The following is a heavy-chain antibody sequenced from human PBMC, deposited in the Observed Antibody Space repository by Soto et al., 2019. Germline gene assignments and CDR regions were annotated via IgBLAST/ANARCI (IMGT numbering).Heavy chain of an antibody. CDR1: GGTFSNYA. Sequence: ASVKVSCKASGGTFSNYAISWVRQAPGQGLEWMGGIIPIFGTANYAQKFQGRVTITADESTSTAYMELSSLRSEDTAVYYCARETRVPDAFDIWGQGTMVTVSS. J-gene: IGHJ3*02. CDR3: ARETRVPDAFDI. CDR2: IIPIFGTA. D-gene: IGHD3-10*01. V-gene: IGHV1-69*13.